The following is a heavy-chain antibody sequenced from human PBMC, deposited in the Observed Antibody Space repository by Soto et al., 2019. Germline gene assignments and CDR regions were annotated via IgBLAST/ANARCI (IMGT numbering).Heavy chain of an antibody. Sequence: QVHLVQSGVEVKTPGASVKVSCQASGYTFFTYDISWVRQDPGQGLGWMGWISTYSGDTKYAQKFQVRVTMTTDTSTTTAYLELRSLRSDDTAVYYCARHRGPTTSENWFDPWGQGTLVTVSS. D-gene: IGHD5-12*01. CDR3: ARHRGPTTSENWFDP. J-gene: IGHJ5*02. V-gene: IGHV1-18*01. CDR1: GYTFFTYD. CDR2: ISTYSGDT.